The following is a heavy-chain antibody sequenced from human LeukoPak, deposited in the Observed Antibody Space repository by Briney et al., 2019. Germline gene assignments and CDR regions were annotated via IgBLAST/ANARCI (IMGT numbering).Heavy chain of an antibody. J-gene: IGHJ3*02. V-gene: IGHV3-23*01. CDR2: ISGSGGST. CDR1: GFTFSSYG. D-gene: IGHD3-22*01. Sequence: GGSLRLSCAASGFTFSSYGMSWVRQAPGKGLEWVSAISGSGGSTYYADSVKGRFTISRDNSKNTLYLQMNSLRAEDTAAYYCAKDPYYDSSGYHPDAFDIWGQGTMVTVSS. CDR3: AKDPYYDSSGYHPDAFDI.